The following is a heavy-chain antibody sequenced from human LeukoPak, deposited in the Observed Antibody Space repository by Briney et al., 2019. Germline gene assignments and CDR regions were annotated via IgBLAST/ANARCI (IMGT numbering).Heavy chain of an antibody. CDR1: GVTFCSYV. CDR3: AREEDRYDFWSGYYNPFDY. CDR2: IIPIFGIA. J-gene: IGHJ4*02. Sequence: SVKVSCKGSGVTFCSYVISWVRQAPGQGLGWVGRIIPIFGIANYAQKFQGRVTITADKSTSAAYMELSSLRSEDTAVYYCAREEDRYDFWSGYYNPFDYWGQGTLVTVSS. D-gene: IGHD3-3*01. V-gene: IGHV1-69*04.